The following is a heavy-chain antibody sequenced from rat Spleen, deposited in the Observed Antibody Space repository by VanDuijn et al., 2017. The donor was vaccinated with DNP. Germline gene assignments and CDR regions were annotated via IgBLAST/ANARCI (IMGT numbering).Heavy chain of an antibody. D-gene: IGHD3-8*01. CDR2: ISNAGDNN. CDR1: GFIFNNYW. V-gene: IGHV5-31*01. Sequence: EVQLVESGGGLVQPGRSLKLSCVASGFIFNNYWMTWIRQAPGKGLDWIASISNAGDNNYYSDSVKGLFILSRNNAQSTLYLQVNSLRSEDTATYYCTNNPHIRTAAPFDYWGQGVMVTVSS. CDR3: TNNPHIRTAAPFDY. J-gene: IGHJ2*01.